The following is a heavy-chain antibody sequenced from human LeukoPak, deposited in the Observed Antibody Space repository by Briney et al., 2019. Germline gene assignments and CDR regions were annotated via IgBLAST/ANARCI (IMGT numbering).Heavy chain of an antibody. D-gene: IGHD1-26*01. CDR2: FDPGDDET. Sequence: GASLKVSCKVSGYSLSELSTHWVRQAPGQGLEWMGGFDPGDDETIYAQKFQGRVTMTEDTSTDTAYLELSSLRSEDTAVYFCATDKDLLLDSWGQGTPVTVSS. V-gene: IGHV1-24*01. J-gene: IGHJ5*01. CDR3: ATDKDLLLDS. CDR1: GYSLSELS.